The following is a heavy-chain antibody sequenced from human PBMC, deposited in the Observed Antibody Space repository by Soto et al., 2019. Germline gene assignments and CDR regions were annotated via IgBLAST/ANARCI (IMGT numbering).Heavy chain of an antibody. CDR2: IYWDDGK. CDR1: GFSLSTSGVG. D-gene: IGHD3-22*01. V-gene: IGHV2-5*02. Sequence: SGPTLVNPTQTLTLTCTFSGFSLSTSGVGVAWIRQPPGKALEWLALIYWDDGKRYSPSLKTRLKITKDTSKNQVVLTLTNVDPVDTPTTTGYMEIKSLSSDDTAVYYCVRDTYYYHSSGPAPFEYWGQGTQVTVSS. CDR3: YMEIKSLSSDDTAVYYCVRDTYYYHSSGPAPFEY. J-gene: IGHJ4*02.